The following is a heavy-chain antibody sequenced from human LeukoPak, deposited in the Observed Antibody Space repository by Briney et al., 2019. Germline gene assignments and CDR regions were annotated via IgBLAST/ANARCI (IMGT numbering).Heavy chain of an antibody. CDR3: ARAALRSPLTYFDY. CDR1: GYSISSGYY. Sequence: SETLSLTCTVSGYSISSGYYWGWIRQPPGKGLEWIGSIYHSGSTYYNPSLKSRVTISVDTSKNQFSLKLSSVTAADTAVYYCARAALRSPLTYFDYWGQGTLVTVSS. D-gene: IGHD5-12*01. J-gene: IGHJ4*02. CDR2: IYHSGST. V-gene: IGHV4-38-2*02.